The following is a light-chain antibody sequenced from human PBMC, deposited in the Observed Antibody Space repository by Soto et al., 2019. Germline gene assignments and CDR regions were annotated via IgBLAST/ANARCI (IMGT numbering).Light chain of an antibody. J-gene: IGKJ1*01. CDR3: QRLNRYPTWT. CDR1: QSISSY. CDR2: GAS. Sequence: DIQMTQSPSSLSASVGDRVTITCRASQSISSYLNWYQQKPETAPKLLIYGASTLQSGVPSRFSGSGSGTEFTLTISSLQPEDFATYYCQRLNRYPTWTFGQGTKVDIK. V-gene: IGKV1-9*01.